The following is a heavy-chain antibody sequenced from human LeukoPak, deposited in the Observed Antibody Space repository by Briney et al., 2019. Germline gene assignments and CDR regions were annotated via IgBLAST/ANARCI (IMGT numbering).Heavy chain of an antibody. Sequence: SETLSLTCTVSGGSISSGDYYWSWIRQPPVKGLEWIRYIYYSGSTYYNPSLKRRLTISVDTSKNQLSLTLSSVTAADSAVDYCARDRVYNWFDPWGQGTLVTVSS. CDR2: IYYSGST. CDR3: ARDRVYNWFDP. J-gene: IGHJ5*02. V-gene: IGHV4-30-4*08. CDR1: GGSISSGDYY.